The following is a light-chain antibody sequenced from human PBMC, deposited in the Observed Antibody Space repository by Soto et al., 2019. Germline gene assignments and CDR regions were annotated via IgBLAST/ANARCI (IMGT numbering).Light chain of an antibody. CDR2: DAS. CDR3: RQQLT. V-gene: IGKV3-11*01. J-gene: IGKJ4*01. CDR1: QSVSTF. Sequence: EIVLTQSPVTLSLSPAERATLSCRASQSVSTFLAWYQQKSGQAPRLLIYDASKRASGIPARFSGSGSGTDFTLTIGSLEPEDFAIYCCRQQLTFGGGTKVEI.